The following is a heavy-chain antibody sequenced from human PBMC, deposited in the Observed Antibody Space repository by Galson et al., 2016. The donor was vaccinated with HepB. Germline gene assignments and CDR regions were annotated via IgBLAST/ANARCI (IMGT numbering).Heavy chain of an antibody. CDR3: VRDGTGKYDFWGCYPNNWFDP. J-gene: IGHJ5*02. CDR2: IYPGDSDT. V-gene: IGHV5-51*01. D-gene: IGHD3-3*01. CDR1: GYSFATHW. Sequence: QSGAEVKKPGESLKISCKASGYSFATHWIGWVRQMPGKGLEWLGIIYPGDSDTRYSPSFRGQVTISADRSINTAYLQWSSLKASDTAMYYCVRDGTGKYDFWGCYPNNWFDPWGQGTLVTVSS.